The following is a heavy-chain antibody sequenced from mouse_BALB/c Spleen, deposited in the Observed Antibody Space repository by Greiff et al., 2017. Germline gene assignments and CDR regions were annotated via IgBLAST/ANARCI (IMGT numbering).Heavy chain of an antibody. CDR1: GFNIKDTY. D-gene: IGHD2-4*01. Sequence: EVQLQQSGAELVKPGASVKLSCTASGFNIKDTYMHWVKQRPEQGLEWIGRIDPANGNTKYDPKFQGKATITADTSSNTAYLQLSSLTSEDTAVYYCARSMAMITTEAMDYWGQGTSVTVSS. J-gene: IGHJ4*01. V-gene: IGHV14-3*02. CDR3: ARSMAMITTEAMDY. CDR2: IDPANGNT.